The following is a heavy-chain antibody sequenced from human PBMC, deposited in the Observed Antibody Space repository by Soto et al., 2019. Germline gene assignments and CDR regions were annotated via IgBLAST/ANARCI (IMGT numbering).Heavy chain of an antibody. J-gene: IGHJ5*02. Sequence: QVPLVESGGGVVQPGRSLRLSCAASGFTFSSYGMHWVRQAPGKGLEWVAVIWYDGSNKYYADSVKGRFTISRDNSKTTLYLQMNSLRAEDTAVYYCARTGIAAAGMGWFDPWGQGTLVTVSS. D-gene: IGHD6-13*01. V-gene: IGHV3-33*01. CDR3: ARTGIAAAGMGWFDP. CDR2: IWYDGSNK. CDR1: GFTFSSYG.